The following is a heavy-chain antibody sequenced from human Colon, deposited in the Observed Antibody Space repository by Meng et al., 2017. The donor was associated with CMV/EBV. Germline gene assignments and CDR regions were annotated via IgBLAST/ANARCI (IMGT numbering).Heavy chain of an antibody. CDR1: GFSISSYA. CDR3: ARPARGSTNYY. J-gene: IGHJ4*02. Sequence: GGSLRLSCAASGFSISSYAMIWVRQAPGKGLEWVSSISSSSSEIYYADSMKGRFTISRDNAKNAVSLQMNSLRAEDTAVYYCARPARGSTNYYWGQGTLVTVSS. D-gene: IGHD6-13*01. V-gene: IGHV3-21*06. CDR2: ISSSSSEI.